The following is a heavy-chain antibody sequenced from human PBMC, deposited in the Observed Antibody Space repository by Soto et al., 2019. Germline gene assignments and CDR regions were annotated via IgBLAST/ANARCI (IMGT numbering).Heavy chain of an antibody. D-gene: IGHD1-26*01. CDR2: IWYDGSNK. Sequence: QVQLVESGGGVVQPGRSLRLSCAASGFTFSSYGMHWVRQAPGKGLEWVAVIWYDGSNKYYADSVKGRFTISRDNSKNTLQLQKNSLRAEDKAVYYCGEGEWGEGCEDYYYYGMDVWGQGTTVTVSS. J-gene: IGHJ6*02. CDR1: GFTFSSYG. V-gene: IGHV3-33*01. CDR3: GEGEWGEGCEDYYYYGMDV.